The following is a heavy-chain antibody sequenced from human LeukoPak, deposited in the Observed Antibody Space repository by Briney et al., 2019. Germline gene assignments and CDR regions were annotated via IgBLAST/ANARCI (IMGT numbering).Heavy chain of an antibody. Sequence: GGSLRLFCAASGFTFSNYWMSWVRQAPAKGLEWVANIKQDGSEKYYVDSMKDRFGISRDNAKNSLFPQMNRLRAEDTAVYYCARMSSSGYSLWGQGTLVSVSS. CDR3: ARMSSSGYSL. CDR2: IKQDGSEK. V-gene: IGHV3-7*01. CDR1: GFTFSNYW. D-gene: IGHD3-22*01. J-gene: IGHJ4*02.